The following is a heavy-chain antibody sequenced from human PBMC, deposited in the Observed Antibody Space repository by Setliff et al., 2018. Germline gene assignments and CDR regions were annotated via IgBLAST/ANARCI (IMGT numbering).Heavy chain of an antibody. CDR2: INTNTGNP. J-gene: IGHJ4*02. D-gene: IGHD4-17*01. CDR3: TRADHTVTTTFDY. CDR1: GYSFTSYP. V-gene: IGHV7-4-1*02. Sequence: GASVKVSCKASGYSFTSYPMTWVRQAPGQGLKWLGWINTNTGNPTYAQGFTGRFVFSLDTSVSTAYLQISSLKAEDTAIYFCTRADHTVTTTFDYWGQGTLVTVSS.